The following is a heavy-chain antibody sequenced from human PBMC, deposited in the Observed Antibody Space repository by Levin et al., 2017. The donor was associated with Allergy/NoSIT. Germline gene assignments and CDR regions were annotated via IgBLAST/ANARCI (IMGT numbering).Heavy chain of an antibody. CDR1: GFTFSSYG. CDR3: AGLWFGELSAGLDY. CDR2: ISYDGSNK. J-gene: IGHJ4*02. V-gene: IGHV3-30*03. D-gene: IGHD3-10*01. Sequence: GESLKISCAASGFTFSSYGMHWVRQAPGKGLEWVAVISYDGSNKYYADSVKGRFTISRDNSKNTLYLQMNSLRAEDTAVYYCAGLWFGELSAGLDYWGQGTLVTVSS.